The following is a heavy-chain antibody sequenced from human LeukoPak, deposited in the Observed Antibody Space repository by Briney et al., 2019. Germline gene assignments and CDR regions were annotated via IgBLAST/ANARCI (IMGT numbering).Heavy chain of an antibody. CDR2: ITSSSSYI. D-gene: IGHD3-3*01. CDR3: ARDYYDFWSGYFMDV. V-gene: IGHV3-21*01. Sequence: GGSLRLSCVASGFTFNTYNMNWVRQAPGKGLEWVSSITSSSSYIYYADSVKGRFTISRDNAKNSLYLQMNSLRAEDTAVYYCARDYYDFWSGYFMDVWGKGTTVTVSS. CDR1: GFTFNTYN. J-gene: IGHJ6*04.